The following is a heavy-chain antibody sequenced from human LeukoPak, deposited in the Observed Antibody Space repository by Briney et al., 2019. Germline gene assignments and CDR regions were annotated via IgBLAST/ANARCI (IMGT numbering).Heavy chain of an antibody. V-gene: IGHV4-30-4*01. J-gene: IGHJ4*02. D-gene: IGHD3-22*01. CDR2: IYYSGST. Sequence: PSQTLSLTCTVSGASISSGDYYWSWLRQPPGKGLEWFGYIYYSGSTYYNPSLKSRVTISVDTSKNQFSLKLSSVTAADTAVYYCARGAVTMIVVVPPYFDYWGQGTLVTVSS. CDR1: GASISSGDYY. CDR3: ARGAVTMIVVVPPYFDY.